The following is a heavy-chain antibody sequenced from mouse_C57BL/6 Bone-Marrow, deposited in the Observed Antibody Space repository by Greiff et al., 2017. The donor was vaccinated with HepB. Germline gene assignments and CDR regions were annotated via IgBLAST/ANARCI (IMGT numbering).Heavy chain of an antibody. CDR2: ISSGGDYI. J-gene: IGHJ3*01. V-gene: IGHV5-9-1*02. D-gene: IGHD1-1*02. Sequence: EVQLVESGEGLVKPGGSLKLSCAASGFTFSSYAMSWVRQTPEKRLEWVAYISSGGDYIYYADTVKGRFTIARDNARNTLYLQMSSLKSEDTAIYYCTRDGLWWAYWGQGTLVTVSA. CDR1: GFTFSSYA. CDR3: TRDGLWWAY.